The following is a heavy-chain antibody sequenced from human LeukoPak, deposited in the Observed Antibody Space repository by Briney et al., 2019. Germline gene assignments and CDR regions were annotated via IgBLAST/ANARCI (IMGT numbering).Heavy chain of an antibody. Sequence: APVKVSCKASGGTFSSYAISWVRQAPGQGLEWMGGIIPIFGTVNYAQKFQGRVTITADESTSAAYMELSSLRSEDTAVYYCARHAGIAAPLFDYWGQGTLVTVSS. CDR1: GGTFSSYA. J-gene: IGHJ4*02. CDR2: IIPIFGTV. D-gene: IGHD6-13*01. V-gene: IGHV1-69*01. CDR3: ARHAGIAAPLFDY.